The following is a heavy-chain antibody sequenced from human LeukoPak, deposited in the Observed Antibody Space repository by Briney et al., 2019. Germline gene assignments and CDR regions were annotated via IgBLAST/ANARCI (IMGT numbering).Heavy chain of an antibody. CDR1: GYTFTGYY. D-gene: IGHD1-7*01. CDR3: AREGGITGTTDY. Sequence: GASVKVSCKASGYTFTGYYMHWVGQAPGQGIEWMGRINPKSGSTNYEQKFQGRVTINRDTPISTAYMELSRLRSDDTAVYYCAREGGITGTTDYWGQGTLVTVSS. J-gene: IGHJ4*02. V-gene: IGHV1-2*06. CDR2: INPKSGST.